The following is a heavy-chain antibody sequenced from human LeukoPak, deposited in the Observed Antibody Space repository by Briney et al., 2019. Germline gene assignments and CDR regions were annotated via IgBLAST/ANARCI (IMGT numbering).Heavy chain of an antibody. CDR2: IIPILGIA. V-gene: IGHV1-69*04. D-gene: IGHD5-18*01. J-gene: IGHJ4*02. CDR3: ARTYSYGPGPIDY. CDR1: GGTFSSYA. Sequence: SVKVSCKASGGTFSSYAISWVRQAPGQGLEWMGRIIPILGIANYAQTFQGRVTITAEKSTSTAYMELRSLRSEDTAVYYCARTYSYGPGPIDYWGQGTLVTVSS.